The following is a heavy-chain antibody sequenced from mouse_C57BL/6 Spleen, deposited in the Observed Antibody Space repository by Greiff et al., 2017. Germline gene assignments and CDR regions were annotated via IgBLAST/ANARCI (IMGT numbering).Heavy chain of an antibody. CDR2: ISSGSSTI. Sequence: EVQGVESGGGLVKPGGSLKLSCAASGFTFSDYGMHWVRQAPEKGLEWVAYISSGSSTIYYADTVKGRFTISRDNAKNTLFRQMTSLRSEDTAMYYCAREALDYYGSSYDAMDYWGQGTSVTVSS. CDR1: GFTFSDYG. V-gene: IGHV5-17*01. J-gene: IGHJ4*01. CDR3: AREALDYYGSSYDAMDY. D-gene: IGHD1-1*01.